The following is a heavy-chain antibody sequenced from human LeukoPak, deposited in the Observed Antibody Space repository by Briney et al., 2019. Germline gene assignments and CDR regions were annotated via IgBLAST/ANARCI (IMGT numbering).Heavy chain of an antibody. CDR2: INHSGST. V-gene: IGHV4-34*01. CDR3: ARARRGRGSRAFDI. CDR1: GGSFSGYY. J-gene: IGHJ3*02. Sequence: SETLSLTCAVYGGSFSGYYWSWIRQPPGKGLEWIGEINHSGSTNYNPSLKSRVTISVDTSKNQFSLKLSSVTAADTAVYYFARARRGRGSRAFDIWGQGTMVTVSS. D-gene: IGHD3-10*01.